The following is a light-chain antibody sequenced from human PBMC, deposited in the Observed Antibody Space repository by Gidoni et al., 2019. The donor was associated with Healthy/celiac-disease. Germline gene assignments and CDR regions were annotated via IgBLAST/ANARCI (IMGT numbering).Light chain of an antibody. CDR2: KAS. CDR3: KQYSSYSWT. CDR1: LSISSW. Sequence: DIQMTQSPPTLSAFVGDRVTITCRASLSISSWLAGYQQKPGKAPKLLISKASTLESGVPSRFSGSGSGTEFALTISSLQPDDFGTYYCKQYSSYSWTFGQGTKVEIK. V-gene: IGKV1-5*03. J-gene: IGKJ1*01.